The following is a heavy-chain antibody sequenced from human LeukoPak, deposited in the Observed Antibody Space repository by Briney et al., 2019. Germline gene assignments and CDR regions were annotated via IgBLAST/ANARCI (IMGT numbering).Heavy chain of an antibody. D-gene: IGHD6-6*01. J-gene: IGHJ4*02. CDR3: ARADDSSSGYFDY. CDR1: GFTFSSYS. V-gene: IGHV3-21*01. Sequence: GGSLRLSSAASGFTFSSYSMNWVRQAPGKGLEWVSSISSSSSYIYYADSVKGRFTISRDNANNSLYLQMNSLRAEDTALYYCARADDSSSGYFDYWGQGTLVTVSS. CDR2: ISSSSSYI.